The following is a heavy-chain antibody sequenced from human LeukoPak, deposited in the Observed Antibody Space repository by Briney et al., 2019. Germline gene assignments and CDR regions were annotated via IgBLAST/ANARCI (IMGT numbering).Heavy chain of an antibody. CDR1: GYTFTNYY. V-gene: IGHV1-2*02. CDR2: INPNSGGT. D-gene: IGHD6-19*01. CDR3: AREPRPRGGWFVSE. Sequence: ASVKVSCKASGYTFTNYYIHWVRQAPGQGLEWMGWINPNSGGTNYAQKFQGRVSMTRDTSISTLYMDLSSLRSDDTAVYYCAREPRPRGGWFVSEWGQGTRVTVSS. J-gene: IGHJ4*02.